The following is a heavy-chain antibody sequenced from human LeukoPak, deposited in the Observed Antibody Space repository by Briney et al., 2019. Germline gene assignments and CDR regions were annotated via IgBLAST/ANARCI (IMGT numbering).Heavy chain of an antibody. CDR3: ARVLGTMVRGVIIPFDY. Sequence: GGSLRLSCATSAFTFRSYGMHWVRQAPDKGLEWVAFIRYDGSNKYYADSVKGRFTISRDNAKNTLYLQMNSLRAEDTAVYYCARVLGTMVRGVIIPFDYWGQGTLVTVSS. CDR1: AFTFRSYG. V-gene: IGHV3-30*02. D-gene: IGHD3-10*01. CDR2: IRYDGSNK. J-gene: IGHJ4*02.